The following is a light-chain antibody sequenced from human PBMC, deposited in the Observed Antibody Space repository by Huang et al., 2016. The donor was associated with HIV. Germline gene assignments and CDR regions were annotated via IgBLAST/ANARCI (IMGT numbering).Light chain of an antibody. Sequence: DIQMTQFPPTLSAFVGDRVTITCRASQRISSWLAWYQQKPGKAPALLMSGASNVESGVSSRFSGNGSSTEFTLTISSLQPDDLATYYCQHQWTFGQGTKVQIK. CDR2: GAS. V-gene: IGKV1-5*01. CDR3: QHQWT. J-gene: IGKJ1*01. CDR1: QRISSW.